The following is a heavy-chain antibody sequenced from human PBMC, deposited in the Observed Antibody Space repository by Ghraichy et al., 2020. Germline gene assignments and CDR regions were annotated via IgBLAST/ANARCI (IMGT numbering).Heavy chain of an antibody. J-gene: IGHJ4*02. Sequence: GSLRLSCAASGFTFSSYAMSWVRQAPGKGLEWVSAISGSGGSTYYADSVKGRFTISRNNSKNTLYLQMNSLRAEDTAVYYCAKDHEDYDYIWGRYRSFANWGQGTLVTVSS. V-gene: IGHV3-23*01. CDR3: AKDHEDYDYIWGRYRSFAN. CDR1: GFTFSSYA. D-gene: IGHD3-16*02. CDR2: ISGSGGST.